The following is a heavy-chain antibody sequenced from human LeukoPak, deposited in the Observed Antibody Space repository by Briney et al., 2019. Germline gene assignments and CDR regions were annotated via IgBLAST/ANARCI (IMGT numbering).Heavy chain of an antibody. CDR1: GGSISSYY. J-gene: IGHJ4*02. V-gene: IGHV4-59*01. D-gene: IGHD6-13*01. Sequence: SETLSLTCTVSGGSISSYYWSWIRQPPGKELEWIGYIYYSGSTNYNPSLKSRVTVSVDTSKNQFSLKLSSVTAADTAVYYCATYSSSWYYWGQGTLVTVSS. CDR3: ATYSSSWYY. CDR2: IYYSGST.